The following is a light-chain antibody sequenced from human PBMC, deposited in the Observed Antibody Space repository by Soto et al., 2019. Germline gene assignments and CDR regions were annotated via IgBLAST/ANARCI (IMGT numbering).Light chain of an antibody. CDR1: QGIRNY. J-gene: IGKJ3*01. Sequence: DIQMTQSPSSLSASVGDRVTITCRASQGIRNYLAWYQQKPGKVPKLLIYAASTLQAGVPSRLSGSGSGTDFTLTISSLQPEDVATYYCLKYNSAPFTFGPGTKVDIK. CDR3: LKYNSAPFT. V-gene: IGKV1-27*01. CDR2: AAS.